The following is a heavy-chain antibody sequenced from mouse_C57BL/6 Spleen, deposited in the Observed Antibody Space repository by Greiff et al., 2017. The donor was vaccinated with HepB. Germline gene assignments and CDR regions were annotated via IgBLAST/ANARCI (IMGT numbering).Heavy chain of an antibody. D-gene: IGHD1-2*01. CDR2: IDPETGGT. V-gene: IGHV1-15*01. Sequence: QVQLQQSGAELVRPGASVTLSCKASGYTFTDYEMHWVKQTPVHGLEWIGAIDPETGGTAYNQKFKGKAILTADKSSSTAYMELRSLTSEDSAVYYCTRSGTAHYFDYWGQGTTLTVSS. J-gene: IGHJ2*01. CDR1: GYTFTDYE. CDR3: TRSGTAHYFDY.